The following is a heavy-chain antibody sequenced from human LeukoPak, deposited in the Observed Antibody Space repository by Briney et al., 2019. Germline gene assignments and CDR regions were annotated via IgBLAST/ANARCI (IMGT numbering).Heavy chain of an antibody. CDR2: INTGNGNT. J-gene: IGHJ6*02. D-gene: IGHD7-27*01. V-gene: IGHV1-3*04. Sequence: GASVKVSCKASGYTFTSYGIHWVRQAPGQRPEWMGWINTGNGNTEYSQKFQGRVTITRDTSASTAYMELSSLRSEDTAVYYCARLHLGIGHFYGMDVWGQGTTVTVSS. CDR3: ARLHLGIGHFYGMDV. CDR1: GYTFTSYG.